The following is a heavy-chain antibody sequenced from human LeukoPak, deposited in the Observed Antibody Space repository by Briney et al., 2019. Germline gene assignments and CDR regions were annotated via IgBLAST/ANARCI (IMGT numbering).Heavy chain of an antibody. D-gene: IGHD5-12*01. CDR1: GGSFSGYY. J-gene: IGHJ5*02. CDR2: INHSGST. CDR3: ARGRLNWFDP. Sequence: PSETLSLTCAVCGGSFSGYYWSWIRQPPGKGLEWIGEINHSGSTNYNPSLKSRVTISVDTSKNQFSLKLSSVTAADTAVYYCARGRLNWFDPWGQGTLVTVSS. V-gene: IGHV4-34*01.